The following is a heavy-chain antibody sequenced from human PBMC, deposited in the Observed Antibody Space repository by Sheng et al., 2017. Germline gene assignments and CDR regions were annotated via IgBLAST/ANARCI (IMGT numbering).Heavy chain of an antibody. CDR2: IKRKTDGGAI. CDR1: GFTFSNAW. Sequence: EVQLVESGGGLVKPGGSLRLSCIASGFTFSNAWMNWVRQAPGKGLEWVGRIKRKTDGGAIEYAAPVKGRFTISRDDSQSTLYLQMNSLKTEDTAVYYCTPLQFQPGFDFWGQGTLVTVSS. CDR3: TPLQFQPGFDF. J-gene: IGHJ5*01. D-gene: IGHD1-1*01. V-gene: IGHV3-15*01.